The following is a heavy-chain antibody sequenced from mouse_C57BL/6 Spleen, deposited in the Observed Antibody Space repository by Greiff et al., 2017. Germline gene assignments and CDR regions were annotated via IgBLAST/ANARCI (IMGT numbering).Heavy chain of an antibody. Sequence: VQRVESGAELVRPGTSVKVSCKASGYAFTNYLIEWVKQRPGQGLEWIGVINPGSGGTNYNEKFKGKATLTADKSSSTAYMQLSSLTSEDSAVYFCAREGYYGSSSPFAYWGQGTLVTVSA. CDR3: AREGYYGSSSPFAY. J-gene: IGHJ3*01. CDR2: INPGSGGT. V-gene: IGHV1-54*01. D-gene: IGHD1-1*01. CDR1: GYAFTNYL.